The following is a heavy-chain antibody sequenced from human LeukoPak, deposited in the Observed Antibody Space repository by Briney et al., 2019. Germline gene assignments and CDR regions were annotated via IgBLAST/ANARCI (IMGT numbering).Heavy chain of an antibody. V-gene: IGHV4-39*01. D-gene: IGHD5-24*01. CDR2: VYSTGSTT. CDR1: RGSISSSSNY. CDR3: ARHEEDAGHNPKTIDY. Sequence: ENLSLTCTVSRGSISSSSNYWGWVRQPPGKGLEWIGTVYSTGSTTYSNPSLKSRVTISVDTSKNQFSLKLSSVTAADTAAYYCARHEEDAGHNPKTIDYWGQGTLVTVSS. J-gene: IGHJ4*02.